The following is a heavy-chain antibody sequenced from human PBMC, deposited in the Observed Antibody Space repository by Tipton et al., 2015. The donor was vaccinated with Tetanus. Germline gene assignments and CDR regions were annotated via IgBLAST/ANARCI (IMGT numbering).Heavy chain of an antibody. CDR3: ARFGSGIYLWFDP. V-gene: IGHV1-69*01. CDR1: RGTFSSYA. Sequence: QLVQSGAEVKKPGSSVKVSCKASRGTFSSYAISWVRQAPGQGLEWMGGIIPIFGTANYAQKFQGRVTITADESTSTAYMELSSLRSEDAAVYYWARFGSGIYLWFDPWGQGTLVTVSS. CDR2: IIPIFGTA. J-gene: IGHJ5*02. D-gene: IGHD3-10*01.